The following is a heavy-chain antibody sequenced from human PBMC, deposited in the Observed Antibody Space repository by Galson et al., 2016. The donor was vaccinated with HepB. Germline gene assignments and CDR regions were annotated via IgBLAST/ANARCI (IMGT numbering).Heavy chain of an antibody. J-gene: IGHJ6*02. Sequence: SLRLSCAASGFTFSGSAMHWVRQASGKGLEWVGRIRSKANCYATAYAASVKGRFTISREDSKNTAYLQMISLKTEDTAVYYCTRPARDYGDYGVYYYGMDVWGQGTTVTVSS. CDR3: TRPARDYGDYGVYYYGMDV. V-gene: IGHV3-73*01. CDR1: GFTFSGSA. D-gene: IGHD4-17*01. CDR2: IRSKANCYAT.